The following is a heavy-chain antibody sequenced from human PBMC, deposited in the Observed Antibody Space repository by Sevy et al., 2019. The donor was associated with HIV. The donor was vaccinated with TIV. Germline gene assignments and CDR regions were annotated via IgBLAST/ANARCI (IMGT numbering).Heavy chain of an antibody. V-gene: IGHV4-61*01. CDR1: GVSVSSDTYY. Sequence: SETLSLTCAVSGVSVSSDTYYWSWIRQPPGKGLEWIGYVYHTGSTNYSPSFESRVTISVDTSKNQFSLRLFSVAAADTAVYYCAREPYFFDKSGYYWDYWGQGALATVSS. D-gene: IGHD3-22*01. J-gene: IGHJ4*02. CDR3: AREPYFFDKSGYYWDY. CDR2: VYHTGST.